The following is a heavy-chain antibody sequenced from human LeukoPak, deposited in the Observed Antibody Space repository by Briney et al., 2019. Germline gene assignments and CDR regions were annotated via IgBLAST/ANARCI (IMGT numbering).Heavy chain of an antibody. D-gene: IGHD3-10*01. CDR2: IIGSAT. CDR3: AKRQPQGSGSYLNYFDY. Sequence: GGSLRLSCGASGFSFSSYGMTWVRQAPGKGLEWVSIIIGSATYYADSVKGRFTISRDNSKNTVYLQMNGLRAKDTAVYYCAKRQPQGSGSYLNYFDYWGQGTLVTVSS. J-gene: IGHJ4*02. CDR1: GFSFSSYG. V-gene: IGHV3-23*01.